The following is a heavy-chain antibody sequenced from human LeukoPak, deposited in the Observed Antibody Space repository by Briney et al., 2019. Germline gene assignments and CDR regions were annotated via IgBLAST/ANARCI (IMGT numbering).Heavy chain of an antibody. Sequence: GGSLRLSCAASGFTFSSYAMSWVRQAPGKGLEWVSAISGSGGSTYYADSVKGRFTISRHNSKNTLYLQVNSLRAEDTAVYYCARSARIRFYYYMDVWGKGTTVTVSS. J-gene: IGHJ6*03. CDR3: ARSARIRFYYYMDV. CDR2: ISGSGGST. CDR1: GFTFSSYA. V-gene: IGHV3-23*01.